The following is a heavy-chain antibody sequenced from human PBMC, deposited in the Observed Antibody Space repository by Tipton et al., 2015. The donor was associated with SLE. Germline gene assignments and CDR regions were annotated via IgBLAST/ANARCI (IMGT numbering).Heavy chain of an antibody. CDR2: LDYSGST. V-gene: IGHV4-39*07. CDR3: ARAVGDTSGYLDY. J-gene: IGHJ4*02. CDR1: GGSIRSSTYY. D-gene: IGHD3-22*01. Sequence: TLSLTCTVSGGSIRSSTYYWGWIRQPPGKGLEWIGSLDYSGSTYYTPSLKSRINISVDTSKNQFSLKLSSVTAADTAVYYCARAVGDTSGYLDYWGLGTLVTVYS.